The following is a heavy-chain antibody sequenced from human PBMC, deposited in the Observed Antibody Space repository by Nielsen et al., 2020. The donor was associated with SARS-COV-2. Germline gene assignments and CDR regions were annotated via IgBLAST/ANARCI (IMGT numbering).Heavy chain of an antibody. J-gene: IGHJ4*02. CDR1: GFTFSSYG. V-gene: IGHV3-33*01. D-gene: IGHD3-22*01. Sequence: GGSLRLSCAASGFTFSSYGMHWFRQAPGKGLEWVAVIWYDGSNKYYADSVKGRFTISRDNSKNTLYLQMNSLRAEDTDVYYCARDLGDSSGYSGHPSHCGQGTLVTVSS. CDR2: IWYDGSNK. CDR3: ARDLGDSSGYSGHPSH.